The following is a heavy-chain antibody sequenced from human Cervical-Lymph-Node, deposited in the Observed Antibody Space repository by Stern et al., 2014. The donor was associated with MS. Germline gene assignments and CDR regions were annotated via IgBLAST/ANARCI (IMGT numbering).Heavy chain of an antibody. CDR3: AKGRGSYWFFDL. Sequence: VQLEASGGEVKKPGSSVKVSCMASGGSFNNHAVSWVRQAPGQGLERMGGISPIFGAPDYAQKFQGRVTITADESTSTVYMEFSSLRSEDTAMYYCAKGRGSYWFFDLWGRGTLVIVSS. D-gene: IGHD1-26*01. CDR2: ISPIFGAP. CDR1: GGSFNNHA. V-gene: IGHV1-69*01. J-gene: IGHJ2*01.